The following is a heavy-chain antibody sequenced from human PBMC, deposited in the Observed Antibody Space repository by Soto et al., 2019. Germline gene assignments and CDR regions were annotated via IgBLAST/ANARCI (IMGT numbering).Heavy chain of an antibody. CDR1: GYTFTSCN. J-gene: IGHJ4*02. Sequence: QVQLVQSGAEVKKPGASVKVSCKASGYTFTSCNMHWVRQAPGQGLEGMGMINPSGGSTTYAQKFQGRVTMTRDTSTSTVYMELNSLRSEDTAVYYCARDNRAAVGGNFDYWGQGTLVTVSS. CDR3: ARDNRAAVGGNFDY. D-gene: IGHD6-13*01. V-gene: IGHV1-46*01. CDR2: INPSGGST.